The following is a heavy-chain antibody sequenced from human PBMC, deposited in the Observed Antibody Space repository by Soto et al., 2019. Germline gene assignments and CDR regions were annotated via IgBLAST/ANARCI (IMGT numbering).Heavy chain of an antibody. CDR1: GYTFTSYA. CDR2: INAGNGNT. D-gene: IGHD6-19*01. V-gene: IGHV1-3*01. CDR3: ARDQSGTGWYVDWFDP. Sequence: ASVKVSCKASGYTFTSYAMHWVRQAPGQRLEWMGWINAGNGNTKYSQKFQGRVTITRDTSASTAYMELSSLRSEDTAVYHCARDQSGTGWYVDWFDPWGQGTLVTVSS. J-gene: IGHJ5*02.